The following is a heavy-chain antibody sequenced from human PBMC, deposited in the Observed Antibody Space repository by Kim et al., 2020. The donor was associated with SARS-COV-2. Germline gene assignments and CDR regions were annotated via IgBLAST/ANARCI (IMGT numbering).Heavy chain of an antibody. Sequence: SETLSLTCAVYGGSFSGYYWSWIRQPPGKGLEWIGEINHSGSTNYNPSLKSRVTISVDTSKNQFSLKLSSVTAADTAVYYCARGPTEYSSSSGWFDPWGQGTLVTVSS. V-gene: IGHV4-34*01. CDR3: ARGPTEYSSSSGWFDP. J-gene: IGHJ5*02. CDR2: INHSGST. CDR1: GGSFSGYY. D-gene: IGHD6-6*01.